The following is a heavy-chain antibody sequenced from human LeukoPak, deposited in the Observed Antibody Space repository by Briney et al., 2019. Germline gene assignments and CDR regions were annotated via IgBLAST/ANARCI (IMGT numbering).Heavy chain of an antibody. V-gene: IGHV3-30*04. CDR2: ISYDGSNK. Sequence: PGGSLRLSCAASGFTFSSYAMHWVRQAPGKGLEWVAVISYDGSNKYYADSVKGRFTISRDNSKNTLYLQMNSLRAEDTAVYYCARDLGWLQFEAFDIWGQGTMVTVSS. CDR3: ARDLGWLQFEAFDI. D-gene: IGHD5-24*01. CDR1: GFTFSSYA. J-gene: IGHJ3*02.